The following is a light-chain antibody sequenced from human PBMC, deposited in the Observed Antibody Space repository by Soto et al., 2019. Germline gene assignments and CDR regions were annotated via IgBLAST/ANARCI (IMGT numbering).Light chain of an antibody. J-gene: IGLJ1*01. CDR1: SSDIGRYNY. CDR3: NSYVSSSILNV. V-gene: IGLV2-14*01. Sequence: QSALTQPASVSGSPGQSITISCTGTSSDIGRYNYVSWYQQHPGKAPKLIIYEVTNRPSGVSNRFSGSKSGNTASLTISGLQAEDEADYSCNSYVSSSILNVFGSGTKVTVL. CDR2: EVT.